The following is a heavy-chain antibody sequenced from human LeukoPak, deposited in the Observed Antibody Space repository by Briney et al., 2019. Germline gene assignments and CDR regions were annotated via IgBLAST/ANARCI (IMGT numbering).Heavy chain of an antibody. J-gene: IGHJ4*02. D-gene: IGHD2-15*01. CDR2: ISSSGSTI. V-gene: IGHV3-48*03. Sequence: QPGGSLDSPCAASGFTFSSYAMNWVRQAPGKGLEWVSYISSSGSTIYYADSVKGRFTISRDNAKNSLYLQMNSLRAENTAVYYCARGGPSTPSEDIVVVVAATHPSLGYWGQGTLVTVSS. CDR3: ARGGPSTPSEDIVVVVAATHPSLGY. CDR1: GFTFSSYA.